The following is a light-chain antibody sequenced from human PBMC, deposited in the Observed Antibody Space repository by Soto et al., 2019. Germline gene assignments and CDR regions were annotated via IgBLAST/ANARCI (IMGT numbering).Light chain of an antibody. V-gene: IGLV1-47*01. CDR3: AAWDDSLSGWV. Sequence: QPVLTQPPSASGTPGQRVTISCSGSSSNIGSNYVYWYQQFPGTAPKLLIYRNNQRPSGVPDRFSGSKSGTSASLAISGLRSEDEADYHCAAWDDSLSGWVFGGGTKLTVL. CDR2: RNN. CDR1: SSNIGSNY. J-gene: IGLJ3*02.